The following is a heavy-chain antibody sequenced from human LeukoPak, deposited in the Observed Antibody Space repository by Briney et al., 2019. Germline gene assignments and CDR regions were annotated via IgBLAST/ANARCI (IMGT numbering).Heavy chain of an antibody. D-gene: IGHD6-25*01. J-gene: IGHJ4*02. CDR2: VSSSGGNT. Sequence: GGSLRLSCAASGFTFSSYAMNWVRQAPGKGLLWVSSVSSSGGNTYYADSVRGRFTISRDNSKNTLYLQMNSLRAEDTAVYYCARGLAPIDYWGQGTLVTVSS. CDR1: GFTFSSYA. CDR3: ARGLAPIDY. V-gene: IGHV3-23*01.